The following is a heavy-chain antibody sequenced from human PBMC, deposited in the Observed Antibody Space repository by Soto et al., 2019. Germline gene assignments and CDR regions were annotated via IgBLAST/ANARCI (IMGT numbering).Heavy chain of an antibody. CDR3: ARDKSSSWYGYYYYGMDV. V-gene: IGHV3-30-3*01. CDR1: GFIFGDYY. Sequence: LRLSCEASGFIFGDYYMPWVRQAPGKGLEWVAVICYEGSNKYYADAVKGRFTISRDNSKNTMYLQMNSLRAEDTAVYYCARDKSSSWYGYYYYGMDVWGQGTTVTVSS. J-gene: IGHJ6*02. D-gene: IGHD6-13*01. CDR2: ICYEGSNK.